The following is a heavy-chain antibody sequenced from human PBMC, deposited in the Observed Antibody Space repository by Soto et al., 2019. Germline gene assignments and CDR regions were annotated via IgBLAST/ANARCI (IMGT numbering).Heavy chain of an antibody. J-gene: IGHJ4*02. Sequence: ASVKVSCKASGYTFTCYYMHWVRQAPGQGLEWMGIIDPSGGSTSYAQKFQGRVTMTRDTSTSTVYMELNSLRAEDTAVYYCATAEVDYWGPGTLVTVSS. V-gene: IGHV1-46*01. CDR1: GYTFTCYY. CDR3: ATAEVDY. CDR2: IDPSGGST.